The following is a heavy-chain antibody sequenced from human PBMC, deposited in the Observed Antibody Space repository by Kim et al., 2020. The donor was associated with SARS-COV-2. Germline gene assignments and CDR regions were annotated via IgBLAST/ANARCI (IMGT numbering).Heavy chain of an antibody. Sequence: GESLKISCKGSGYSFTSYWISWVRQMPGKGLEWMGRIDPSDSYTNYSPSFQGHVTISAGKSISTAYLQWSSLKASDTAMYYCARQSTIFGVVYGMDVWGQGTTVTVSS. CDR3: ARQSTIFGVVYGMDV. CDR1: GYSFTSYW. J-gene: IGHJ6*02. D-gene: IGHD3-3*01. V-gene: IGHV5-10-1*01. CDR2: IDPSDSYT.